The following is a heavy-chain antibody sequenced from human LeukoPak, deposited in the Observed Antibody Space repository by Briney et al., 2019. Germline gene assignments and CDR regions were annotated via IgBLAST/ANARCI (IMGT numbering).Heavy chain of an antibody. Sequence: GRPLRLSCAASGFTFRSYAMHWVRQAPGKGLERVAVISYDGSNKYYADSVKGRFTISRDNSKNTLYLQMNSLRAEDTAVYYCARSGDYGSGEDYYYYYGMDVWGQGTTVTVSS. D-gene: IGHD3-10*01. J-gene: IGHJ6*02. CDR3: ARSGDYGSGEDYYYYYGMDV. V-gene: IGHV3-30*04. CDR1: GFTFRSYA. CDR2: ISYDGSNK.